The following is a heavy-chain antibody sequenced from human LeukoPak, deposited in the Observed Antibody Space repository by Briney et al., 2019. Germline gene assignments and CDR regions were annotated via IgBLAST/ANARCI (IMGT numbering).Heavy chain of an antibody. CDR3: ARGGYSYSQYFDY. J-gene: IGHJ4*02. V-gene: IGHV1-69*13. Sequence: SVKVSCKASGGTFSSYAISWVRQAPGQGLEWMGGIIPIFGTANYAQKFQGRVTITADESTSTAYMELSSLRSEDTAVYYCARGGYSYSQYFDYWGQGTLVTVSS. CDR2: IIPIFGTA. D-gene: IGHD5-18*01. CDR1: GGTFSSYA.